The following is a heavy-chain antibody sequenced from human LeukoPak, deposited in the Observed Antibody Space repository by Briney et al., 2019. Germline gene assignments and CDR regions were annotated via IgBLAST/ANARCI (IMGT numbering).Heavy chain of an antibody. J-gene: IGHJ4*02. CDR2: IKQDGSEK. CDR1: GFTFSSYW. V-gene: IGHV3-7*01. CDR3: ARDYCTNGVCYYFDY. D-gene: IGHD2-8*01. Sequence: GRSLRLSCAASGFTFSSYWMSWVRQAPGKGLEWVANIKQDGSEKYYVDSVKGRFTISRDNAKNSLYLQMNSLRAEDTAVYYCARDYCTNGVCYYFDYWGQGTLVTVSS.